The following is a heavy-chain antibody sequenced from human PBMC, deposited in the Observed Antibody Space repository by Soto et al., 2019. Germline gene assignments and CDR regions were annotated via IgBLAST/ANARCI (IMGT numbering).Heavy chain of an antibody. CDR2: ISSGGAVS. Sequence: VQLVESGGGLVKPGGSLRLSCAASGFVFSDYYMTWIRQAPGKGLEWISDISSGGAVSNFADSVRGRFTISRDNTSNSLYLQMNNLRAEDTAIYYCARRLTGRTTGDWFDPWGQGTLVTVSS. V-gene: IGHV3-11*01. J-gene: IGHJ5*02. CDR3: ARRLTGRTTGDWFDP. CDR1: GFVFSDYY. D-gene: IGHD1-1*01.